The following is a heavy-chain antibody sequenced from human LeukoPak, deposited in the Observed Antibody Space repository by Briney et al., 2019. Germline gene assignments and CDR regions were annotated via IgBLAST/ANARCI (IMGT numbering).Heavy chain of an antibody. CDR2: IYTGGTT. V-gene: IGHV3-53*01. CDR3: AKERTTVTTAHAFDI. D-gene: IGHD4-17*01. Sequence: PGGSLRLSCAASGFTVSTNYMSWVRQPAGKGLEWLSVIYTGGTTFYADSVKGRFTISRDNSKNTLYLQMNSLRAEDTAVYYCAKERTTVTTAHAFDIWGQGTMVTVSS. CDR1: GFTVSTNY. J-gene: IGHJ3*02.